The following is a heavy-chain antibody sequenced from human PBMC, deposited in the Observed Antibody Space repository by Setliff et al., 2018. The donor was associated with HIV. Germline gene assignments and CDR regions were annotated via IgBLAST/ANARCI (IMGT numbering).Heavy chain of an antibody. Sequence: SETLSLTCTVSGGSISGYYWSWIRQPPGKGLEWIGSIYYSGSTYYNPSLKSRVTISVDTSKNQFSLKLSSVTAADSAVYYCARIVATITCYDYWGQGTLVTVSS. V-gene: IGHV4-39*07. D-gene: IGHD5-12*01. CDR2: IYYSGST. J-gene: IGHJ4*02. CDR3: ARIVATITCYDY. CDR1: GGSISGYY.